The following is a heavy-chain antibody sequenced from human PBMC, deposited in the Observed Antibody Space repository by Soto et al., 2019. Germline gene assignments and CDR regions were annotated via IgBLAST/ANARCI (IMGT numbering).Heavy chain of an antibody. CDR1: GYSFTSYW. D-gene: IGHD3-9*01. CDR3: ARVVLDWLPMNWFDP. V-gene: IGHV5-10-1*03. CDR2: IDPSDSYT. Sequence: EVQLVQSGAEVKKPGESLRISCKGSGYSFTSYWISWVRQMPGKGLEWMGRIDPSDSYTNYSPSFQGHVTISADKSISTADLQWSSLKASDTAMYYCARVVLDWLPMNWFDPWGQGTLVTVSS. J-gene: IGHJ5*02.